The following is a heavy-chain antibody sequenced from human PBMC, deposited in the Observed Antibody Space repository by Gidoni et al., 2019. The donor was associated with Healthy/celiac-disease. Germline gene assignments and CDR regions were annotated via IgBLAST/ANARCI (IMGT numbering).Heavy chain of an antibody. J-gene: IGHJ4*02. CDR2: ISYDGSNK. Sequence: QVQLVESGGGVVQPGRSLRLSCAASGFTFSSYGMHWVRQAPGKGLEWVAVISYDGSNKYYADSVKGRFTISRDNSKNTLYLQMNSLRAEDTAVYYCARDSGSWYSDYWGQGTLVTVSS. CDR3: ARDSGSWYSDY. CDR1: GFTFSSYG. D-gene: IGHD6-13*01. V-gene: IGHV3-30*03.